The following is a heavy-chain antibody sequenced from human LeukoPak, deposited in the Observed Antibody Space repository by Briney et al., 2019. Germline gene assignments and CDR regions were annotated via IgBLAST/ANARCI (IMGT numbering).Heavy chain of an antibody. CDR2: IYYSGST. D-gene: IGHD2-15*01. Sequence: SETLSLTCAVYGGSFSSYYWGWIRQPPGKGLEWIGSIYYSGSTYYNPSLKSRVTISVDTSKNQFSLKLSSVTAADTAVYYCVRHGRGVAVAQLNWFDPWGQGTLVTVSS. CDR3: VRHGRGVAVAQLNWFDP. J-gene: IGHJ5*02. V-gene: IGHV4-39*01. CDR1: GGSFSSYY.